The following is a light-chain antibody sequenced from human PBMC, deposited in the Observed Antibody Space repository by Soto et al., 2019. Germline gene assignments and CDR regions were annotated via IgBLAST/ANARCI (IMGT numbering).Light chain of an antibody. CDR3: QQYLTSPWT. CDR2: GAS. V-gene: IGKV3-20*01. J-gene: IGKJ1*01. Sequence: ESGLTQSPGPLSLSPGERATLSCRASQSVSSTHLAWYQQKPGQAPRLLIYGASSRATGIPDRFSGSGSGTDFTLTISRLEPEDVVVYYCQQYLTSPWTFGQGTKVDIK. CDR1: QSVSSTH.